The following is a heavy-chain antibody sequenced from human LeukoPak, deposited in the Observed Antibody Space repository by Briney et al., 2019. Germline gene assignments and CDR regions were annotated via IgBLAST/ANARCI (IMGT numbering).Heavy chain of an antibody. CDR1: GFTFSTCW. CDR3: ARNEN. J-gene: IGHJ4*02. Sequence: PGGSLRLSCAGSGFTFSTCWMSWVRQAPGKGPEWVANIKEDGSEKYYVDSVKGRFTISRDNAKNSLYLQMNSLRAEDTAVYYCARNENWGQGTLVTVSS. V-gene: IGHV3-7*01. CDR2: IKEDGSEK.